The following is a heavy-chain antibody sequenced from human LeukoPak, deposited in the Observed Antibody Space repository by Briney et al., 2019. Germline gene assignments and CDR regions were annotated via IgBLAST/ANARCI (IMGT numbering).Heavy chain of an antibody. CDR2: ISSSSSTI. Sequence: GGSLRLSCAASGFTFSSYSMNWVRQAPGKGLEGVSYISSSSSTIYYADSVKGRFTISRDSAKNSLYLQMNSLRAEDTAVYYCARPAAAGTSPPRYWGQGTLVTVSS. CDR3: ARPAAAGTSPPRY. J-gene: IGHJ4*02. CDR1: GFTFSSYS. D-gene: IGHD6-13*01. V-gene: IGHV3-48*04.